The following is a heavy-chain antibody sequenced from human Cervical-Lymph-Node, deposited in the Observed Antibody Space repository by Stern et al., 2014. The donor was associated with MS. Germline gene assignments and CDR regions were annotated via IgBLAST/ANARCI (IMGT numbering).Heavy chain of an antibody. D-gene: IGHD1-1*01. V-gene: IGHV1-18*01. Sequence: QVQLLQSGAEVKKPGASVKVSCKASGYTFTSYGISWVRQAPGQGLEWMGWIRAYNGNTNYAQKLQGRVTMTTDPSTSTAYMELRSLRSDDTAVYYCARDELERRDQGYYYYGMDVWGQGTTVTVSS. CDR2: IRAYNGNT. J-gene: IGHJ6*02. CDR3: ARDELERRDQGYYYYGMDV. CDR1: GYTFTSYG.